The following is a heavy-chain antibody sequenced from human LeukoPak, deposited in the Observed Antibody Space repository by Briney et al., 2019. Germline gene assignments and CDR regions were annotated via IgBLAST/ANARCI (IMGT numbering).Heavy chain of an antibody. Sequence: GGCLRLSCAASGFTFSGSAMHWVRQASGKGLEWVGRIRSKANSYATAYAASVTGRFTISRDDSKNTAHLQMNSLETEDTAVYYCASPYCSDGVCYPGYWGQGALVTVSS. CDR3: ASPYCSDGVCYPGY. CDR2: IRSKANSYAT. D-gene: IGHD2-8*01. CDR1: GFTFSGSA. V-gene: IGHV3-73*01. J-gene: IGHJ4*02.